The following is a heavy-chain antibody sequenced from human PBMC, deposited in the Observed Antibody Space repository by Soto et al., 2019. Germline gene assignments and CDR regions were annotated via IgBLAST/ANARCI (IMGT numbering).Heavy chain of an antibody. CDR2: ISGSGGSI. CDR1: GFTLSSYI. J-gene: IGHJ4*02. V-gene: IGHV3-48*02. Sequence: EVKLVESGEGMVQPGGSLRVSCAASGFTLSSYIMHWVRQAPGKGLEWVAYISGSGGSIYYADSVKGRFTISRDNAKNSLSVQMNSLRDEDTAVYFCARETGLRSSGWSYYFDFWGQGTRVTVSS. CDR3: ARETGLRSSGWSYYFDF. D-gene: IGHD6-19*01.